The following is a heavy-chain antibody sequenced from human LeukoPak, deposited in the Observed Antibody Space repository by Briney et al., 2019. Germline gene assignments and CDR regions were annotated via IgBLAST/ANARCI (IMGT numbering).Heavy chain of an antibody. CDR3: ARDRRLTVTTYGFYYYYYGMDV. CDR1: GFTFTTSA. V-gene: IGHV1-58*01. Sequence: ASVKVSCKASGFTFTTSAVQWMRQARGQRLEWIGWIAVGSGGTNYAQKFQGRVTMTRDTSISTAYMELSRLRSDDTAVYYCARDRRLTVTTYGFYYYYYGMDVWGQGTTVTVSS. D-gene: IGHD4-11*01. J-gene: IGHJ6*02. CDR2: IAVGSGGT.